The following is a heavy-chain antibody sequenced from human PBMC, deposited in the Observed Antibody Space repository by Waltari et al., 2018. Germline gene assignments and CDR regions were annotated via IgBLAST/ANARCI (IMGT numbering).Heavy chain of an antibody. CDR3: ARAPITMVEDTKAFDI. CDR1: GYTFTSYD. D-gene: IGHD3-10*01. CDR2: IIPIFDTT. Sequence: QVQLVQSGAEVKKPGASVKVSCRASGYTFTSYDINWVRQANGQGLEWMGGIIPIFDTTNYAQNFQGRVTITTDESTRTAYMELSSLKSEDTAVYYCARAPITMVEDTKAFDIWGQGTMVTVSS. J-gene: IGHJ3*02. V-gene: IGHV1-69*01.